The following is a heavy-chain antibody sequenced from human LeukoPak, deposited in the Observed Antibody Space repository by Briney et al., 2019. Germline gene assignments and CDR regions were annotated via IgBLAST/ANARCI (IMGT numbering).Heavy chain of an antibody. V-gene: IGHV3-23*01. D-gene: IGHD6-6*01. CDR2: ISGSGGST. CDR1: GFTFSSYA. J-gene: IGHJ4*02. CDR3: AKDNNPFSSSARTDY. Sequence: GGSLRLSCAASGFTFSSYAMSWVRQAPGKGLEWVSAISGSGGSTYYADSVKGRFTISRDNSKNTLYLQMNSLRAEDTAVYYCAKDNNPFSSSARTDYWGQGTLVTVSS.